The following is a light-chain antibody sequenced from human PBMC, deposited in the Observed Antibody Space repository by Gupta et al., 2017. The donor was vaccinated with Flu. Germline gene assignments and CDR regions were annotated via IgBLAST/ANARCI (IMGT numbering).Light chain of an antibody. V-gene: IGLV2-14*01. CDR3: SADTASSTLV. CDR1: SSDVVNYNY. Sequence: SIAISCSGTSSDVVNYNYVSWYQHHPGRAPELLIYEVSKRTAGIANRFSGTKSGNTASLTISGLQDDDEADYYCSADTASSTLVFGGGTKVTVL. J-gene: IGLJ3*02. CDR2: EVS.